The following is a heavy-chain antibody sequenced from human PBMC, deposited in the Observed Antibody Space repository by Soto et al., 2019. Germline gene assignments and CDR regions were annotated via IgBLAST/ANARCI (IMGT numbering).Heavy chain of an antibody. CDR3: ARVVVVVPAAPRWGYYMDV. CDR2: IYSGGST. Sequence: GGSLRLSCAASGFTVSSNYMSWVRQAPGKGLEWVSVIYSGGSTYYADSVKGRFTISRHNSKNTLYLQMNSLRAEDTAVYYCARVVVVVPAAPRWGYYMDVWGKGTTVTVSS. V-gene: IGHV3-53*04. CDR1: GFTVSSNY. D-gene: IGHD2-2*01. J-gene: IGHJ6*03.